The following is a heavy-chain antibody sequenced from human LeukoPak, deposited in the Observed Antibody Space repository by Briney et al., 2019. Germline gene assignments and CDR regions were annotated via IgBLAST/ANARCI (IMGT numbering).Heavy chain of an antibody. CDR2: IYYSGST. J-gene: IGHJ5*02. Sequence: SETLSLTCTVSGGSISSSSYYWGWIRQPPAKGMEWNGSIYYSGSTYYNPALKSRVTISVDTSKNQFSLKLSSVTAADTAVYYSARHRRASGYDYNWFDPWGQGTLVTVSS. CDR3: ARHRRASGYDYNWFDP. V-gene: IGHV4-39*01. CDR1: GGSISSSSYY. D-gene: IGHD5-12*01.